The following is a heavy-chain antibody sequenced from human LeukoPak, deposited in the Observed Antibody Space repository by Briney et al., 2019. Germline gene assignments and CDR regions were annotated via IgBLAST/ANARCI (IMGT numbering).Heavy chain of an antibody. Sequence: GGSLRLSCAASGFTFDDYAMHWVGQAPGKGLEWVSGISWNSGSIGYADSVKGRFTISRDNAKNSLYLQMNSLRAEDTALYYCAKTKRGLYLAAAGYFDYWGQGTLVTVSS. J-gene: IGHJ4*02. V-gene: IGHV3-9*01. D-gene: IGHD6-13*01. CDR3: AKTKRGLYLAAAGYFDY. CDR1: GFTFDDYA. CDR2: ISWNSGSI.